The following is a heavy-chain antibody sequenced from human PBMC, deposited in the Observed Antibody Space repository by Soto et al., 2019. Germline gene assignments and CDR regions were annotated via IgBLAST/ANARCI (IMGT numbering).Heavy chain of an antibody. D-gene: IGHD5-12*01. CDR3: ARGGYSGYQRDTEPSYYYYYMDV. CDR2: INAGNGNT. V-gene: IGHV1-3*01. Sequence: ASVKVSCKASGYTFTSYAMHWVRQAPGQRLEWMGWINAGNGNTKYSQKFQGGVTITRDTSASTAYMELSSLRSEDTAVYYCARGGYSGYQRDTEPSYYYYYMDVWGKGTTVTVSS. CDR1: GYTFTSYA. J-gene: IGHJ6*03.